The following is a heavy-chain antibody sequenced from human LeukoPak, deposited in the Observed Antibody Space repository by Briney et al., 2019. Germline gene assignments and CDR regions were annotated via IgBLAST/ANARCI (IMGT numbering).Heavy chain of an antibody. J-gene: IGHJ4*02. Sequence: PSETLSLTCTVSGDSIGSGDYYWTWIRQAAGQGLEWIGTVYHTGSTYYNPSLDSRVTISVDTSKNEFSLNLKSVTAADTAVYYCARAGWIITSGIDYWGQGALVTVSS. V-gene: IGHV4-38-2*02. CDR1: GDSIGSGDYY. D-gene: IGHD3-10*01. CDR3: ARAGWIITSGIDY. CDR2: VYHTGST.